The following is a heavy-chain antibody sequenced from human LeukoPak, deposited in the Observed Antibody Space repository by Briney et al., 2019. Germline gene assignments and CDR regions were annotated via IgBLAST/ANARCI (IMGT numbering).Heavy chain of an antibody. V-gene: IGHV3-48*04. CDR3: ARFSGALRAFDF. Sequence: PGGSLRLSCAASGFTFSSYSMNWVRQAPGKGLEWVSYISSSSSTIYYADSVKGRFAISRDNAKNSLYLQMNSLRAEDTAVYYCARFSGALRAFDFWGQGTMVTVSS. CDR2: ISSSSSTI. J-gene: IGHJ3*01. CDR1: GFTFSSYS. D-gene: IGHD6-25*01.